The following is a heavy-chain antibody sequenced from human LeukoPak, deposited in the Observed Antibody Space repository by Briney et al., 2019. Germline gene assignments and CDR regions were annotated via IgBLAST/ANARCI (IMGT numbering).Heavy chain of an antibody. J-gene: IGHJ4*02. CDR3: ARESGADPYYFDY. V-gene: IGHV3-53*04. CDR2: FYTDGRS. CDR1: GLTVSSNY. D-gene: IGHD3-10*01. Sequence: GGSLRLSCAATGLTVSSNYMSWVRQAPGKGLEWVSVFYTDGRSYYADSVKGRFTISRHNSKNTVYLQMNGLRPEDTAVYHCARESGADPYYFDYWGQGTLVTVSS.